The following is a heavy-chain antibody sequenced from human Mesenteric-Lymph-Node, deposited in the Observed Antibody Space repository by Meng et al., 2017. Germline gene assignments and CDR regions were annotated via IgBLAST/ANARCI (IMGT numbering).Heavy chain of an antibody. V-gene: IGHV3-30*04. CDR3: ARDHGDSLTFDY. Sequence: GASLKISCAASGFTFSSYAMHWVRQAPGKGLEWVAVISYDGSNKYYADSVKGRFTISRDNSKNTLYLQMNSLRAEDTAVYYCARDHGDSLTFDYWGQGTLVTVSS. CDR2: ISYDGSNK. J-gene: IGHJ4*02. D-gene: IGHD4-17*01. CDR1: GFTFSSYA.